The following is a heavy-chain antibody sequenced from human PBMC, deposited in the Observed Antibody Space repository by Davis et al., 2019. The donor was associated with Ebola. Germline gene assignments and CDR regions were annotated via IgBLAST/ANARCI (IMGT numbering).Heavy chain of an antibody. CDR1: GFTFSSYA. V-gene: IGHV3-23*01. J-gene: IGHJ4*02. CDR2: ISGSGGST. D-gene: IGHD1-26*01. Sequence: GGSLRLSCAASGFTFSSYAVTWVRQAPGKGLEWVSAISGSGGSTYYADSVKGRFTISRDNSKNTLYLQMNSLRAEDTAVYYCAKAGHCGNYCSSDSWGQGTLVTVSS. CDR3: AKAGHCGNYCSSDS.